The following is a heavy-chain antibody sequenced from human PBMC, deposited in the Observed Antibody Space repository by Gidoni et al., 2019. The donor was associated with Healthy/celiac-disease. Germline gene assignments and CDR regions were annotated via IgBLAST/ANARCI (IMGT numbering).Heavy chain of an antibody. V-gene: IGHV3-53*01. J-gene: IGHJ4*02. CDR3: ARTYSDTFVYFDY. Sequence: EVQLVESGGGLIQPGGSLRLSCAASGFTVSSNYMSWVRQAPGKGLEWVSGIYSGGSTYYADSVKGRFTISRDNSKNTLYLQMNSLRAEDTAVYYCARTYSDTFVYFDYWGQGTLVTVSS. D-gene: IGHD2-21*01. CDR1: GFTVSSNY. CDR2: IYSGGST.